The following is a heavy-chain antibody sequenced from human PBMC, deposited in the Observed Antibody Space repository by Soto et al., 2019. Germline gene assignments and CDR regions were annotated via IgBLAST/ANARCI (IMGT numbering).Heavy chain of an antibody. CDR1: GGTFSSYA. J-gene: IGHJ3*02. CDR2: IIPIFGTA. V-gene: IGHV1-69*13. Sequence: SVKVSCKASGGTFSSYAISWVRQAPGQGLEWMGGIIPIFGTANYAQKFQGRVTITADESTSTAYMELSSLRSEDTAVYYCARWLELKDAFDIWGQGTMVTVSS. CDR3: ARWLELKDAFDI. D-gene: IGHD1-7*01.